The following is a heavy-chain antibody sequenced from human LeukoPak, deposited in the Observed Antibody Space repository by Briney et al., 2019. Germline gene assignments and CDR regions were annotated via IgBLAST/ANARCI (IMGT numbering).Heavy chain of an antibody. J-gene: IGHJ4*02. CDR2: IYYSGST. CDR1: GGSISSSSYY. Sequence: SETLPLTCTVSGGSISSSSYYWGWIRQPPGKGLEWIGSIYYSGSTYYNPSLKSRVTISVDTSKNQFSLKLSSVTAADTAVYYCARHSGEQVFDYWGQGTLVTVSS. CDR3: ARHSGEQVFDY. V-gene: IGHV4-39*01. D-gene: IGHD1-26*01.